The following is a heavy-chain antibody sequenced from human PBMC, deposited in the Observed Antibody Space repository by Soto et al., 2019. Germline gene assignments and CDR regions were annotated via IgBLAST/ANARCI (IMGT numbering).Heavy chain of an antibody. D-gene: IGHD3-9*01. J-gene: IGHJ4*02. CDR3: ARKNYDILTGYYPIDY. Sequence: GGSLRLSCAASGFTLSSFWMSWVRQAPGKGLEWVANIKQDGSEKYYVDSVKGRFTVSRDNAKNSLYLQMNSLGAEDTAVYYCARKNYDILTGYYPIDYWGQGTLVTVSS. V-gene: IGHV3-7*04. CDR1: GFTLSSFW. CDR2: IKQDGSEK.